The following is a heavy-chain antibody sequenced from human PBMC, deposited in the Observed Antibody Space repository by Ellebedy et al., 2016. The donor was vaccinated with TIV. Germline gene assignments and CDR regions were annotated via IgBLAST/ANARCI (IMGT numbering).Heavy chain of an antibody. D-gene: IGHD3-9*01. V-gene: IGHV1-3*01. Sequence: AASVKVSCKASGYTFTTYALHWVRQAPGQRLEWMGWINADNGNTKYSQKLQGRVAITSDTSASTAYMELSSLRSEDTAVYYCARVRLRYFDWEWMPPQAFDIWGQGTMVIVSS. CDR1: GYTFTTYA. J-gene: IGHJ3*02. CDR2: INADNGNT. CDR3: ARVRLRYFDWEWMPPQAFDI.